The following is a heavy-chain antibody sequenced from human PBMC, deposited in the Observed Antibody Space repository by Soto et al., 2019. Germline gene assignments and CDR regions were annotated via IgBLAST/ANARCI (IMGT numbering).Heavy chain of an antibody. D-gene: IGHD3-9*01. J-gene: IGHJ4*02. Sequence: QVQLVQSGAEVKKPGASVKVSCKASGYTFTRNAIHLVRQAPGQRLEWIGKVDAGNGNTKYSQKFQGRVTITRDTSASTAYMEVNTLGSEDTSIYYCARSETDYSRSDYWGQGTLVTVSS. CDR2: VDAGNGNT. CDR3: ARSETDYSRSDY. V-gene: IGHV1-3*01. CDR1: GYTFTRNA.